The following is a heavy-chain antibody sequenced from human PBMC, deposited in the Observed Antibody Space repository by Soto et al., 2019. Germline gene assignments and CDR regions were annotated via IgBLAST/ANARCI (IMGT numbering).Heavy chain of an antibody. J-gene: IGHJ3*02. Sequence: EVQLLESGGGLVQPGGSLRLSCAASGFTFSSYAMSWVRQAPGKGLEWVSAISGSGGSTYYADSVKGRFTISRDNSKNTLYLQMNSLRAEDTAVYYCAKYIPMVRGVIIEAFDIWGQGTMVTVSS. CDR2: ISGSGGST. D-gene: IGHD3-10*01. V-gene: IGHV3-23*01. CDR1: GFTFSSYA. CDR3: AKYIPMVRGVIIEAFDI.